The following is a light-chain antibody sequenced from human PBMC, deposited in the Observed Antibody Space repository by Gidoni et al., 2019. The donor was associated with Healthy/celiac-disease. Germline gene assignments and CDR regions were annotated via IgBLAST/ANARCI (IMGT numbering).Light chain of an antibody. CDR1: SSNIGSNY. CDR2: RNT. J-gene: IGLJ2*01. Sequence: QSGLTQPPSATGTPGQRVTSSCSGSSSNIGSNYVYWYQQLPGTAPKLLIYRNTQRPSGVPDRFSGSKSGTSASLAISGLRSEDEADYYCAAWDDSLSGQVFGGGTKLTVL. V-gene: IGLV1-47*01. CDR3: AAWDDSLSGQV.